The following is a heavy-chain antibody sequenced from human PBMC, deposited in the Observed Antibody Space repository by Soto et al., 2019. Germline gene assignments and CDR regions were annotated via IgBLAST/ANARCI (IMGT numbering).Heavy chain of an antibody. J-gene: IGHJ4*02. CDR2: IKQDGSEK. Sequence: PGGSLRLSCAASGFTFSSYWMSWVRQAPGKGLEWVANIKQDGSEKYYVDSVKGRFTISRDNAKNSLYLQMNSLRAEDTAVYCCARDANHSSGWYKGFDYWGQGTLVTVSS. CDR3: ARDANHSSGWYKGFDY. CDR1: GFTFSSYW. V-gene: IGHV3-7*01. D-gene: IGHD6-19*01.